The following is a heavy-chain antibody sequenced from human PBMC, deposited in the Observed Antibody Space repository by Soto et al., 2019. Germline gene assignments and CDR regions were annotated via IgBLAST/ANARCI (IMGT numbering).Heavy chain of an antibody. CDR2: VFWDDDK. V-gene: IGHV2-5*02. Sequence: QITLKESGPTLVKPTQTPTLTCSFSGFSLSTIGGAVRWIRQPPGKALEFLALVFWDDDKRYNPSLKSRLTITHDTSKNQVVLAMTIMDPVDTASYYCALAFRVSRSYTEIQFDSWGPAALVIFSS. D-gene: IGHD3-10*01. CDR1: GFSLSTIGGA. CDR3: ALAFRVSRSYTEIQFDS. J-gene: IGHJ5*01.